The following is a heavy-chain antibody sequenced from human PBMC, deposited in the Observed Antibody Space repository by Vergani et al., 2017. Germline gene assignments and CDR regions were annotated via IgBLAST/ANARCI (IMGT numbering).Heavy chain of an antibody. Sequence: QVQLVESGGGVVQRGGSLILSCATSGFTLSNYDMQWIRQGPGKGLEFVAFIQFDGSNQYYADSVKGRFTLSRDFSKNTLYLQMNSLRTDDTATYYCAKHFRGWGINYWGKGTQVIVS. CDR3: AKHFRGWGINY. CDR1: GFTLSNYD. V-gene: IGHV3-30*02. D-gene: IGHD3-16*01. J-gene: IGHJ4*02. CDR2: IQFDGSNQ.